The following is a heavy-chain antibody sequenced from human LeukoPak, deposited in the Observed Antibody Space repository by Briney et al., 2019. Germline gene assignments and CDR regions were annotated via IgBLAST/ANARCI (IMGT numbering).Heavy chain of an antibody. J-gene: IGHJ4*02. Sequence: GGSLRLSCAASGFTFSSYWMSWVRQAPGKGLEWVANIKQDGSEKYYVDSVRGRFTISRDNSKNTLYLQMNSLRAEDTAVYYCASDMSYSGYYIDYWGQGTLVTVSS. D-gene: IGHD3-3*01. CDR1: GFTFSSYW. CDR3: ASDMSYSGYYIDY. V-gene: IGHV3-7*04. CDR2: IKQDGSEK.